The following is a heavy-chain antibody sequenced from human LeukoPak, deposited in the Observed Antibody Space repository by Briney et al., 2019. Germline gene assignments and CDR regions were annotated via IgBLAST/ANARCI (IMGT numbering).Heavy chain of an antibody. J-gene: IGHJ6*04. Sequence: SETLSLTCAVYGGSFSGYYWSWIRQPPGKGLEWIGEINHSGSTNYNPSLKSRVTISVDTSKNQFSLKLSSVAAADTAEYYCARGRYCSSTSCYGGYYYYYYGMDVWGKGTTVTVSS. CDR2: INHSGST. CDR1: GGSFSGYY. D-gene: IGHD2-2*01. V-gene: IGHV4-34*01. CDR3: ARGRYCSSTSCYGGYYYYYYGMDV.